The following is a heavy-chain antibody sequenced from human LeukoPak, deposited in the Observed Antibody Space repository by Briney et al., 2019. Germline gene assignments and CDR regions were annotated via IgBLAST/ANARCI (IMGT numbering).Heavy chain of an antibody. V-gene: IGHV3-48*04. CDR2: ISSSSSTI. CDR1: GFTFSSYS. CDR3: ARALGYCSGGSCYSGRRPYYFDY. Sequence: PGGSLRLSCAASGFTFSSYSMNWVRQAPGKGLEWVSYISSSSSTIYYADSVKGRFTISRDNAKNSLYLQMNSLRAEDTAVYYCARALGYCSGGSCYSGRRPYYFDYWGQGTLVTVSS. J-gene: IGHJ4*02. D-gene: IGHD2-15*01.